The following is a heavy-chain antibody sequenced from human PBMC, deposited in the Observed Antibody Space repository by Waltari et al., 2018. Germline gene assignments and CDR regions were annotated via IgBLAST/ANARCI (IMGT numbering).Heavy chain of an antibody. J-gene: IGHJ4*02. CDR3: ARQSYYDESGHD. Sequence: QLELQESGPGLVKPSETLSLTYSVSGGSIRRSGYYWVWIRQPPGKGLEWIGSIYYSGTTYYNPSRNSGVTISVDTSKNQFSLKLTSVTAADTAMYFCARQSYYDESGHDWGQGTLVTVSS. CDR2: IYYSGTT. D-gene: IGHD3-22*01. V-gene: IGHV4-39*01. CDR1: GGSIRRSGYY.